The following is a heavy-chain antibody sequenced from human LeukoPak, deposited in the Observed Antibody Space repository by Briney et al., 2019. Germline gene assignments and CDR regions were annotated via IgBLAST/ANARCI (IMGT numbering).Heavy chain of an antibody. CDR3: AMVRGVSQLRYFDY. Sequence: PGGSLTPSRAPAALTVSTNYMSSVRHAPGKGLEWVSVIYSDGNTYYADSVKGRFTISRDNSKNTLYLQMNSLRAEDTAVYFCAMVRGVSQLRYFDYWGQGTLVTVSS. CDR1: ALTVSTNY. J-gene: IGHJ4*02. V-gene: IGHV3-53*01. CDR2: IYSDGNT. D-gene: IGHD3-10*01.